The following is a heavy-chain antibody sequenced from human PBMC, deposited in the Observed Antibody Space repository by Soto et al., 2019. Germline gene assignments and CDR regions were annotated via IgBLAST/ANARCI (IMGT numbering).Heavy chain of an antibody. CDR3: TTRLGLSVFGVVPHSVFMDV. D-gene: IGHD3-3*01. CDR2: IKSKTDGGTT. CDR1: GFTFSNAW. Sequence: EVQLVESGGGLVKPGGSLRLSCAASGFTFSNAWMNWVRQAPGKGLEWVGRIKSKTDGGTTDYAAPVKGRFTISIDDSKNMLYLQMNSLKTANTAVNYWTTRLGLSVFGVVPHSVFMDVWGQGTTVTVSS. J-gene: IGHJ6*02. V-gene: IGHV3-15*07.